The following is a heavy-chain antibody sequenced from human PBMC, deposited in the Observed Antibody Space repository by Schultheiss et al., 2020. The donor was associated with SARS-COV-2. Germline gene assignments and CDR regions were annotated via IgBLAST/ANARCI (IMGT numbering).Heavy chain of an antibody. CDR2: IKSKTDGGTT. J-gene: IGHJ4*02. D-gene: IGHD5-12*01. CDR3: ARGERGRGGYDYFPLDY. CDR1: GFTFSNAW. Sequence: GGSLRLSCAASGFTFSNAWMSWVRQAPGKGLEWVGRIKSKTDGGTTDYAAPVKGRFTISRDDSKNTLYLQMNSLKTEDTAVYYCARGERGRGGYDYFPLDYWGQGTLVTVSS. V-gene: IGHV3-15*01.